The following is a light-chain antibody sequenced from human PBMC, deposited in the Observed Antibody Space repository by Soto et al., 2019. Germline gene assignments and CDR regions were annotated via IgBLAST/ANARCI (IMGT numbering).Light chain of an antibody. CDR3: QSYDSSLSAL. J-gene: IGLJ2*01. CDR2: GNS. V-gene: IGLV1-40*01. CDR1: SSNIGAGYD. Sequence: QSVLTQPPSVSGAPGQRVTISCTGSSSNIGAGYDVHWYQQLPGTAPKLLIYGNSNRTSGVPDRFSGSKSGTSASLAITGIQAEDEADYYCQSYDSSLSALFGGGTKVTVL.